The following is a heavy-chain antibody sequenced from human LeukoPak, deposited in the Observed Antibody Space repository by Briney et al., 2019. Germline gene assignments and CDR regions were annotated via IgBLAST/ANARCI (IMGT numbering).Heavy chain of an antibody. CDR1: GFTFSSYA. D-gene: IGHD2-15*01. CDR3: AKYGRSGYSSGMDV. V-gene: IGHV3-23*01. Sequence: PGGSLRLSCAASGFTFSSYAMGWVRQAPGKGLEWVSTINVSGGSTYYADSVKGRFTISRDSSKNTLYLQMNSLRAEDMAIYYCAKYGRSGYSSGMDVWGQGTTVTVSS. CDR2: INVSGGST. J-gene: IGHJ6*02.